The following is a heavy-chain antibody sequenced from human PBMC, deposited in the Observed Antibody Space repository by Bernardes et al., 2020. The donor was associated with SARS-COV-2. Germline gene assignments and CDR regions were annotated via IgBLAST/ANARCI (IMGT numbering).Heavy chain of an antibody. Sequence: WSLRLSCAASGFTFSNHGMYWVRQAPGKGLEWVSYISSSSGDINYADSVKGRFMVSRDNAKNSLYLQMDSLRDEDTAFYYCAPRLIIAARAGLDYWGQGTLVTVSS. CDR3: APRLIIAARAGLDY. D-gene: IGHD3-10*01. V-gene: IGHV3-21*05. J-gene: IGHJ4*02. CDR2: ISSSSGDI. CDR1: GFTFSNHG.